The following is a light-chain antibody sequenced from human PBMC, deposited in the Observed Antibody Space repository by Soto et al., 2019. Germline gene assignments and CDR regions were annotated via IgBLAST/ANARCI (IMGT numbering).Light chain of an antibody. Sequence: SYELTQPPSVSVSPGQTARITCSGDALPKQYAYWYQQKPGQAPVLVIYKDSERPSGIPERFSGSSSGTTVTLTISGVQAEDEADYYCQSADSSRTLYVFGTGTKVTVL. J-gene: IGLJ1*01. V-gene: IGLV3-25*03. CDR2: KDS. CDR1: ALPKQY. CDR3: QSADSSRTLYV.